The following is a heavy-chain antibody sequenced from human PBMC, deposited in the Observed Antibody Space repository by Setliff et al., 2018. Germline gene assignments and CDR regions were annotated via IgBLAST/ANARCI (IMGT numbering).Heavy chain of an antibody. D-gene: IGHD5-18*01. J-gene: IGHJ6*02. Sequence: PSETLSLTCTVSGGSISSGSYYWSWIRQPAGKGLEWIGHIYTSGSTNYNPSLKSRVTISVDTSKNQFSLRLSSVTAADTAVYYCASSFGYSYGGYYYYGMDVWGQGTTVTVS. CDR1: GGSISSGSYY. V-gene: IGHV4-61*09. CDR2: IYTSGST. CDR3: ASSFGYSYGGYYYYGMDV.